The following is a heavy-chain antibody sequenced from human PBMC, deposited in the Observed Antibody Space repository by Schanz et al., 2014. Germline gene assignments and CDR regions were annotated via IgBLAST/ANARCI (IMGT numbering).Heavy chain of an antibody. CDR3: ARDRAYHSFDY. CDR1: GFTVSSNY. J-gene: IGHJ4*02. CDR2: IYSGGST. D-gene: IGHD1-26*01. V-gene: IGHV3-66*01. Sequence: EVQLVESGGGLVQPGGSLRLSCAASGFTVSSNYMSWVRQAPGKGLEWVSVIYSGGSTYYADSVKGRFTISRDNSKNTLYLQMNSLRAEDTAVYYCARDRAYHSFDYWGQGTLVTVSS.